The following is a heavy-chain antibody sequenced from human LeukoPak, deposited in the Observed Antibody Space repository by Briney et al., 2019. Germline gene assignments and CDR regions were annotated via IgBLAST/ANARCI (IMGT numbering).Heavy chain of an antibody. D-gene: IGHD4-17*01. CDR2: ISSSGSTI. J-gene: IGHJ6*02. CDR1: GGSIRSSYYY. V-gene: IGHV3-11*01. CDR3: ARSYGDYAYYGMDV. Sequence: LSLTCTVSGGSIRSSYYYWGWIRQPPGKGLEWVSYISSSGSTIYYADSVKGRFTISRDNAKNSLYLQMNSLRAEDTAVYYCARSYGDYAYYGMDVWGQGTTVTVSS.